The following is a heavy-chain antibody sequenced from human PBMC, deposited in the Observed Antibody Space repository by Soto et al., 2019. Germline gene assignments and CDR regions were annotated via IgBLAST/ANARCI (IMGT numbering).Heavy chain of an antibody. J-gene: IGHJ4*02. D-gene: IGHD5-18*01. CDR3: DRDGGYSYGPFDY. V-gene: IGHV3-30-3*01. CDR2: ISYDGSNK. Sequence: TGGSLRLSCAASGFTFRSYAMHWVRQAPGKGLEWVAVISYDGSNKYYADSVKGRFTISSDNSKNTLYLQMYSLRADDADVYYFDRDGGYSYGPFDYWGQGTLVTVSS. CDR1: GFTFRSYA.